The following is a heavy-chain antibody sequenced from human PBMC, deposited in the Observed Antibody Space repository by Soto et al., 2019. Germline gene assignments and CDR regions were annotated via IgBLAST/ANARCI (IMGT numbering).Heavy chain of an antibody. CDR1: GFTFTSSA. CDR2: IVVGSGNT. CDR3: AADNVVRGGTTTYYYYGMDV. Sequence: QMQLVQSGPEVKKPGTSVKVSCKASGFTFTSSAVQWVRQARGQRLEWIGWIVVGSGNTNYAQKFQERVTITRDMPTSTPYMELSSLRSEDTAVYYCAADNVVRGGTTTYYYYGMDVWGQGTTVTVSS. J-gene: IGHJ6*02. V-gene: IGHV1-58*01. D-gene: IGHD2-15*01.